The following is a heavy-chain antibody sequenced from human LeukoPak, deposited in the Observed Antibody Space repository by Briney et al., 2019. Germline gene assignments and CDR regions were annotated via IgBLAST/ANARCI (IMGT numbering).Heavy chain of an antibody. V-gene: IGHV3-30-3*01. CDR2: ISYDGSNK. CDR1: GFTFSSYA. D-gene: IGHD3-10*01. J-gene: IGHJ6*02. CDR3: ARENQYGSGNCMDV. Sequence: LPGGSLRLSCAASGFTFSSYAMHWVRQAPGKGLEWVAVISYDGSNKYYADSVKGRFTISRDNSKNTVFLQMNSLRAEDTAVYYCARENQYGSGNCMDVWGQGTTVTVSS.